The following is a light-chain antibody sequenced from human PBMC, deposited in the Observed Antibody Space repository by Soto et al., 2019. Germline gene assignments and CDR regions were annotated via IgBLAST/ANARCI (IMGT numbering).Light chain of an antibody. CDR3: ISYASINTYV. CDR1: SSDVVGYDY. CDR2: DVT. J-gene: IGLJ1*01. Sequence: QSVLTQPASVSGSPGQSSTISCTGTSSDVVGYDYVSWYQQHPGKAPKLMIYDVTNRPSGVSNRFSGSKSGNTASLTISGLQAEDEADYYCISYASINTYVFGTG. V-gene: IGLV2-14*01.